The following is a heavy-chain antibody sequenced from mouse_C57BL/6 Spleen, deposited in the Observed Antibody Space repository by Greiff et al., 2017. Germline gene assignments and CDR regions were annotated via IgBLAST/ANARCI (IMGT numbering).Heavy chain of an antibody. Sequence: EVKLQEPGPGLVKPSQSLSLTCSVTGYSITSGYYWNWIRQFPGNKLEWMGNISYDGSNNYNPSLKNRISITRDTSKNQFFLKLNSVTTEDTATCYCARDRDGYAMDYWGQGTTVTVSS. D-gene: IGHD3-3*01. CDR1: GYSITSGYY. V-gene: IGHV3-6*01. CDR2: ISYDGSN. CDR3: ARDRDGYAMDY. J-gene: IGHJ4*01.